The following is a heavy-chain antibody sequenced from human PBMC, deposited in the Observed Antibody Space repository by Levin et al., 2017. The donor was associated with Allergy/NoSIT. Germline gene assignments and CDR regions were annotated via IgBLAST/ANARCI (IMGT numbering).Heavy chain of an antibody. J-gene: IGHJ3*02. CDR1: GFTFSSYD. CDR3: ARALKGYCSGGSCLSLFDAFDI. Sequence: LSLPCAASGFTFSSYDMHWVRQATGKGLEWVSAIGTAGDTYYPGSVKGRFTISRENAKNSLYLQMNSLRAGDTAVYYCARALKGYCSGGSCLSLFDAFDIWGQGTMVTVSS. CDR2: IGTAGDT. D-gene: IGHD2-15*01. V-gene: IGHV3-13*01.